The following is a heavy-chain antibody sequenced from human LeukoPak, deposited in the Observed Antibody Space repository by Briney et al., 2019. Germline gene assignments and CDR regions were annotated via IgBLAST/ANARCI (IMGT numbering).Heavy chain of an antibody. CDR2: ISEGAST. Sequence: SETLSLTCTVSGASISSYYLSWVRQPPGQGLEWIGCISEGASTNYNPSLKGRVTISADTSKNHFSLKLSSVTAADTAVYYCTGRKYFALWGRGTLVTVSS. J-gene: IGHJ2*01. CDR1: GASISSYY. V-gene: IGHV4-59*08. CDR3: TGRKYFAL.